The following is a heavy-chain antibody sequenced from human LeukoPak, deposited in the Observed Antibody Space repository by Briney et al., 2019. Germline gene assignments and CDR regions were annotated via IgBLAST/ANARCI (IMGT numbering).Heavy chain of an antibody. J-gene: IGHJ4*02. CDR1: GGSISSYY. CDR3: ARAVVAATSYYFDY. D-gene: IGHD2-15*01. CDR2: IYYSGST. Sequence: PSETLSLTCTVSGGSISSYYWSWIRQPPGKGLEWIGYIYYSGSTNYNPSLKSRVTISVDTSKNQFSLKLSSVTAADTAVYYCARAVVAATSYYFDYWGQGTLVTVSS. V-gene: IGHV4-59*01.